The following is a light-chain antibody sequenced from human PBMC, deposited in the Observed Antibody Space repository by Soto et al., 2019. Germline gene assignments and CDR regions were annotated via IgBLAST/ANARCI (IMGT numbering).Light chain of an antibody. CDR3: TSFSSSPSLYV. CDR2: QVT. Sequence: QSVLTQPASVSGSLGQSITVSCTGTTRDIAGYNYISWYQQLPGKAPKLMIYQVTIRPSGISNRLSGSKSGNTASLTISGLQAEDEADYFFTSFSSSPSLYVFGTGTKVTVL. V-gene: IGLV2-14*01. J-gene: IGLJ1*01. CDR1: TRDIAGYNY.